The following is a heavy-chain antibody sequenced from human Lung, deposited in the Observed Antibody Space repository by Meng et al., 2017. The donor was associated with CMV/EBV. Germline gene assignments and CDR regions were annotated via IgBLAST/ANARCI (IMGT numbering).Heavy chain of an antibody. V-gene: IGHV1-69*13. CDR1: GDTFRSHV. CDR2: IVPSFRAA. J-gene: IGHJ6*02. Sequence: SXXVSXKASGDTFRSHVISWVRLAPGQGLEWMGGIVPSFRAAKYEQKFQGRLTITADHSTNTAYMELSSLRSDDTAVYFCATARPSSQGSGEFSWPYYYYHNGMDVWXQGTTVTVSS. CDR3: ATARPSSQGSGEFSWPYYYYHNGMDV. D-gene: IGHD3-10*01.